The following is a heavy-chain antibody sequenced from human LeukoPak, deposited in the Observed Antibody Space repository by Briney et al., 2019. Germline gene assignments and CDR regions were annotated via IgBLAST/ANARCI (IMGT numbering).Heavy chain of an antibody. J-gene: IGHJ3*02. Sequence: GGSLRLSCAASGFTVSSNYMSWVRQAPGKGLEWVSVIYSGGSTYYADSVKGRFTISRDNSKNTLYLQMNSLRAEDTAVYYCARRKQWLTNDIWGQGTMVTVSS. V-gene: IGHV3-66*04. CDR3: ARRKQWLTNDI. D-gene: IGHD6-19*01. CDR2: IYSGGST. CDR1: GFTVSSNY.